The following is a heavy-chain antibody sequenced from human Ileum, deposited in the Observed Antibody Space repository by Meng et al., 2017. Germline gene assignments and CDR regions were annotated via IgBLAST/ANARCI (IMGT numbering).Heavy chain of an antibody. V-gene: IGHV4-30-4*01. D-gene: IGHD5-18*01. CDR1: NGSLTNVNNY. CDR2: IYYDGSS. J-gene: IGHJ4*02. CDR3: AREFYVYTAMVIDS. Sequence: QVQLQESGKGLVKPSQTLSLNSRVSNGSLTNVNNYWNWIRQAPGQALEHIGYIYYDGSSYATPSLKSRVTMSIDTSTNQFSLRLDSVTAADTAVYYCAREFYVYTAMVIDSWGPVALVTVSS.